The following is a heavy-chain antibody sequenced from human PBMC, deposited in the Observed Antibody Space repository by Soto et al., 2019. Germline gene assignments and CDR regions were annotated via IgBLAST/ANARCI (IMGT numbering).Heavy chain of an antibody. CDR1: GYTFTSYG. CDR3: ARVFPDCSGGSCFYGVFDY. Sequence: APVKVSCKASGYTFTSYGISWVRKTTGQGLEWMGWISAYNGNTNYAQKLQGRVTMTTDTSTSTAYMELRSLRSDDTAVYYCARVFPDCSGGSCFYGVFDYWGQGTLVTSPQ. CDR2: ISAYNGNT. V-gene: IGHV1-18*01. D-gene: IGHD2-15*01. J-gene: IGHJ4*02.